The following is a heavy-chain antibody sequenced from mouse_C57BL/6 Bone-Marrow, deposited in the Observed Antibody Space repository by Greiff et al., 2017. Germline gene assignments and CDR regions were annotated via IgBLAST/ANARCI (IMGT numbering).Heavy chain of an antibody. CDR3: TTRVYYGSSYWYFDF. V-gene: IGHV14-4*01. CDR2: IDPENGDT. Sequence: VHVKQSGAELVRPGASVKLSCTASGFNIKDDYMHWVKQRPEQGLEWIGWIDPENGDTEYASKFQGKATITADTSSNTDYLQLISLTSEDTAVYYCTTRVYYGSSYWYFDFWGTGTTVTVSS. D-gene: IGHD1-1*01. J-gene: IGHJ1*03. CDR1: GFNIKDDY.